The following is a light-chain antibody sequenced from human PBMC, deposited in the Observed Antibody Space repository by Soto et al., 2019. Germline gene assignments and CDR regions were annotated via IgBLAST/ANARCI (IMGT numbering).Light chain of an antibody. CDR1: QSVLFVSNNKNF. J-gene: IGKJ1*01. V-gene: IGKV4-1*01. Sequence: VLTQSPDSLAVSVGGRATIHCRSNQSVLFVSNNKNFLAWYQQKPGQPPKLFLNWASTRESGVPDRFIGGGSGTEFTLTISSLHAEDVAVYYCQQFFHAPMFGQGTKVDIK. CDR3: QQFFHAPM. CDR2: WAS.